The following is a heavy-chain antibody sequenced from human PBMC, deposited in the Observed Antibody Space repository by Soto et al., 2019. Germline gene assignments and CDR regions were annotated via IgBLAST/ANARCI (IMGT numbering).Heavy chain of an antibody. V-gene: IGHV4-30-4*01. CDR1: GGSISSGDYY. J-gene: IGHJ4*02. Sequence: PSETLSLTCTVSGGSISSGDYYWSWIRQPPGKGLEWIGYIYYSGSTYYNPSLKSRVTISVDTSKNQFSLKLSSVTAPDTAVYYCARDSNFGGNDYWGQGTLVTVSS. CDR2: IYYSGST. D-gene: IGHD3-10*01. CDR3: ARDSNFGGNDY.